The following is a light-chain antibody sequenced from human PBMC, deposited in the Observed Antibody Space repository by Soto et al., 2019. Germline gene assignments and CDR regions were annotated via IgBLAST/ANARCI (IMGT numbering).Light chain of an antibody. CDR3: QQYNSYSHT. Sequence: DIQMTQSPSTLSASVGDRVTITCRASQSISSWLAWYQQKPGKAPKLLIYKASSLESGVASRFSGSGSGTEFTLTISNLQPDDFATYYCQQYNSYSHTFGQGTKVEIK. CDR1: QSISSW. CDR2: KAS. J-gene: IGKJ2*01. V-gene: IGKV1-5*03.